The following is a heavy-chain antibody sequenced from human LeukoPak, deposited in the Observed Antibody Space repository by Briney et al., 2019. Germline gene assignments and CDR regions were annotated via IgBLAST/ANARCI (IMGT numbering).Heavy chain of an antibody. V-gene: IGHV1-2*06. CDR2: INPNSGGT. Sequence: ASVKVSCKASGYTFTGYYMHWVRQAPGQGLEWMGRINPNSGGTNYAQKFQGRVTMTRDTSISTAYMELSRLRSDDTAVYYCARETYYYDSSGSQADDYWGQGTLVTVSS. D-gene: IGHD3-22*01. CDR1: GYTFTGYY. J-gene: IGHJ4*02. CDR3: ARETYYYDSSGSQADDY.